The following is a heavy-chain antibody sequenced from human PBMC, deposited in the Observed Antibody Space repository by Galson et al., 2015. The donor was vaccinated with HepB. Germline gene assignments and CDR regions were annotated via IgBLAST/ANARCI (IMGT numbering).Heavy chain of an antibody. CDR2: ISTYNAST. CDR1: GYTFINYG. Sequence: SVKVSCKASGYTFINYGIPWVRKAPGQGLEWMGWISTYNASTNYGQNVQGRVTMTTDTSTNTAYMELRSLRSDDTAVYYCARHYCSRGACYPLFYYYALDVWDQGTTVTVS. J-gene: IGHJ6*02. V-gene: IGHV1-18*01. CDR3: ARHYCSRGACYPLFYYYALDV. D-gene: IGHD2-15*01.